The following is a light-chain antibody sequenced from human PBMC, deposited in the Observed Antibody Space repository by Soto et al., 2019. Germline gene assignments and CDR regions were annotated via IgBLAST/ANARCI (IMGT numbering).Light chain of an antibody. CDR1: SSDVGGYNY. CDR3: SSYTSSSTPLV. V-gene: IGLV2-14*01. J-gene: IGLJ3*02. Sequence: QPVLTQPASVSGSPGQSITISCTGTSSDVGGYNYVSWYQQHPGKAPKLMIYDVTNRPSGVSNRFSGSKSGNTASLTLSGLQAEDEADYYCSSYTSSSTPLVFGGGTKLTVL. CDR2: DVT.